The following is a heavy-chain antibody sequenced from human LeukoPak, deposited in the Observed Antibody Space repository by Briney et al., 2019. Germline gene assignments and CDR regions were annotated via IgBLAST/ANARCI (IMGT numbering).Heavy chain of an antibody. Sequence: SETLSLTCTVSGGSISSYYWSWIRQPAGKGLEWIGRIYTSGSANYNPSLKSRVTMSVDTSKNQFSLKLSSVTAADTAVYYCARDSYYYDSSGYSPFDYWGQGTLVTVSS. J-gene: IGHJ4*02. D-gene: IGHD3-22*01. V-gene: IGHV4-4*07. CDR1: GGSISSYY. CDR2: IYTSGSA. CDR3: ARDSYYYDSSGYSPFDY.